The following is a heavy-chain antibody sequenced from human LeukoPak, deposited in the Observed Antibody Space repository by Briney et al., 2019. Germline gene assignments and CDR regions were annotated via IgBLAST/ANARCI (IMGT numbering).Heavy chain of an antibody. V-gene: IGHV1-69*05. J-gene: IGHJ4*02. D-gene: IGHD3-3*01. CDR1: GGTFSSYA. CDR2: IIPIFGTA. CDR3: ARPRSSITIFGVVNYYSDY. Sequence: SVKVSCKASGGTFSSYAISWVRQAPGQGLEWMGGIIPIFGTANYAQKFQGRVTITTDESTSTAYMELSSLRSEDTAVYYCARPRSSITIFGVVNYYSDYWGQGTLVTVSS.